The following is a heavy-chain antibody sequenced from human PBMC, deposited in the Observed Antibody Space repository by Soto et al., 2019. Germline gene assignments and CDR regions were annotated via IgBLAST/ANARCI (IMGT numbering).Heavy chain of an antibody. D-gene: IGHD2-2*01. Sequence: TSGTLFLTCTFSGGSITSSSYYWGWIRQPPEKGLEWIGSIYSGGSTYYNPSLKSRVTISVDTSKNQFSLHLSSETAADTAVYYCASRVVPAAIGFDYWGQGTLVTVSS. CDR3: ASRVVPAAIGFDY. V-gene: IGHV4-39*01. CDR1: GGSITSSSYY. CDR2: IYSGGST. J-gene: IGHJ4*02.